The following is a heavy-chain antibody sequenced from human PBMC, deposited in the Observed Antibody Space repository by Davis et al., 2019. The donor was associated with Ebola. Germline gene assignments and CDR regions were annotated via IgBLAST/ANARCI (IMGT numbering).Heavy chain of an antibody. V-gene: IGHV4-4*07. D-gene: IGHD2-15*01. J-gene: IGHJ4*02. CDR2: IYTSGTT. CDR1: GGSISSYY. Sequence: MPSETLSLTCTVSGGSISSYYWSWIRQPAGKGLEWIGRIYTSGTTNYNPSLESRVTISVDTSKNQFSLKLSSVTAADTAVYFCARGLRSLDYWGQGTLVTVSS. CDR3: ARGLRSLDY.